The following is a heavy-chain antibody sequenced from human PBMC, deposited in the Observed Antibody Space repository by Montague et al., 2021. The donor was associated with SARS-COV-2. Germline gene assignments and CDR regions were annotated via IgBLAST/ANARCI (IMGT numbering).Heavy chain of an antibody. CDR2: ISRSSDAI. V-gene: IGHV3-48*02. D-gene: IGHD1-26*01. CDR1: GFTFSSHN. J-gene: IGHJ4*02. CDR3: ARALSSQGSFQWGYYFDS. Sequence: SLRLSCAASGFTFSSHNINWVRQAPGKGLEWVSYISRSSDAIYYADSVKGRFTISRDNAKNLLYLQMKSLRDEDTAVYYCARALSSQGSFQWGYYFDSWGQGTLVTVSS.